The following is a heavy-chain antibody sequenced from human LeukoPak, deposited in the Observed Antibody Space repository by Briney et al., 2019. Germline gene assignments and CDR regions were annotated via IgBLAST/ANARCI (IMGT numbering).Heavy chain of an antibody. Sequence: PSETLSLTCSVSGGSISRSSYYWGWIRQPPGKGLEWIGSIYYSGRTYYNPSLRSRVTISVDTSKNQFSLKLSSVPAADTAVYYCASGPRPFDYWGQGTLVTVSS. CDR2: IYYSGRT. CDR3: ASGPRPFDY. V-gene: IGHV4-39*01. CDR1: GGSISRSSYY. J-gene: IGHJ4*02.